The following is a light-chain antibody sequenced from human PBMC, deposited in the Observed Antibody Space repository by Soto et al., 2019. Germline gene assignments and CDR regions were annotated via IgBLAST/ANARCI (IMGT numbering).Light chain of an antibody. J-gene: IGKJ4*01. CDR1: QSVSSN. Sequence: ELAMTQSPAPLSVSPGERATLSCRASQSVSSNLAWYQQKPGQAPRLLIYGASTRATGIPGRFSGSGSGKGFTLTISSLQSEDFAVYYCQQYNNWTPLTFGGGTKVDIK. CDR2: GAS. CDR3: QQYNNWTPLT. V-gene: IGKV3-15*01.